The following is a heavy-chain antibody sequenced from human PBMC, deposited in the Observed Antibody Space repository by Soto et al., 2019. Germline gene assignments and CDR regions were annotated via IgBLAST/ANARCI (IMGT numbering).Heavy chain of an antibody. J-gene: IGHJ3*02. CDR2: ISGSGGAT. V-gene: IGHV3-23*01. CDR1: GFTFSIYA. CDR3: ANVFPTLHSAFDI. Sequence: PGGSLRLSCSASGFTFSIYAMSWVRQAPGKGLEWVSTISGSGGATYYADSVKGRFTISRDNSKNTVFLQMNSLRADDTAEYHCANVFPTLHSAFDIWGEGTMVSVSS. D-gene: IGHD3-10*02.